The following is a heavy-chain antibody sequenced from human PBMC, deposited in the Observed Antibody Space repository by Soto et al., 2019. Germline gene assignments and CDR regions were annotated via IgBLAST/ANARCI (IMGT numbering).Heavy chain of an antibody. CDR1: GYTFTSYG. CDR2: ISAYNGNT. D-gene: IGHD2-21*02. V-gene: IGHV1-18*01. Sequence: ASVKVSCKASGYTFTSYGISWVRQAPGQGLEWMGWISAYNGNTNYAQKLQGRVTMTTDTSTSTAYMELRSLRSDDTAVYYCASISEGCGCDCSDEAFAIWGQGTMVTVSS. J-gene: IGHJ3*02. CDR3: ASISEGCGCDCSDEAFAI.